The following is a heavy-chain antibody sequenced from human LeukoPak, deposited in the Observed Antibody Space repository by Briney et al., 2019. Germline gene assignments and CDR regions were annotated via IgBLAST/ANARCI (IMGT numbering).Heavy chain of an antibody. V-gene: IGHV1-8*01. CDR3: ARRYGGSGTTYGY. D-gene: IGHD1-7*01. CDR1: GYTFTSYD. Sequence: ASVKVSCKTSGYTFTSYDINWVRQATGQGLECMGWMNPNSGNTGYAQKFQGRDTMTRNTSISTAYMELRSLRSEDTAVYYCARRYGGSGTTYGYWGQGTLVTVSS. CDR2: MNPNSGNT. J-gene: IGHJ4*02.